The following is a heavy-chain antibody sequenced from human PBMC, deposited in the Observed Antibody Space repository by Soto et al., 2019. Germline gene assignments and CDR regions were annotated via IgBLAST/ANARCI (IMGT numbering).Heavy chain of an antibody. V-gene: IGHV4-39*01. CDR1: GGNVSSSSYY. D-gene: IGHD3-9*01. J-gene: IGHJ4*02. CDR3: GRLEGLATISYYFDY. CDR2: VYYSGST. Sequence: SETLSLTSTVSGGNVSSSSYYWGWVHQPPGKGLEWIGSVYYSGSTYYNPSLESRVTISVDKSKNQFSLKLMSLSAADTAVYYCGRLEGLATISYYFDYWGQGALVTVSS.